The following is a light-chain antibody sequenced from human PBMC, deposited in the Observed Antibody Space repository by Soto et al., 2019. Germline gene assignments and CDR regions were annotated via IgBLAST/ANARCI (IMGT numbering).Light chain of an antibody. CDR2: DVS. J-gene: IGKJ1*01. Sequence: DIQMTQSPSTLSASVGDRVTITCRPSQNISTWLAWYQQKSGKAPKLLIYDVSNLESGVPSRFSGSGSRTWFSLTIRGLHPDDFATYYRQHYDSSRTFGQGTTVEVK. V-gene: IGKV1-5*01. CDR3: QHYDSSRT. CDR1: QNISTW.